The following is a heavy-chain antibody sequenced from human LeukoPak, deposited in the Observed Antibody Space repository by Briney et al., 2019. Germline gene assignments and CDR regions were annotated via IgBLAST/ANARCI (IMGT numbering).Heavy chain of an antibody. J-gene: IGHJ4*02. CDR1: GYTLTELS. CDR3: ATVVAGPFDY. CDR2: FDPEDGET. V-gene: IGHV1-24*01. Sequence: ASVKVSCKVSGYTLTELSMHWVRQAPGRGLEWMGGFDPEDGETIYAQKFQGRVTMTEDTSTDTAYMELSSLRSEDTAVHYCATVVAGPFDYWVQGTLVTVSS. D-gene: IGHD6-19*01.